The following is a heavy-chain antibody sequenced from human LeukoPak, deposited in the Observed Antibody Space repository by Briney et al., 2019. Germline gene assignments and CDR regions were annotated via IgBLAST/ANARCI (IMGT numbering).Heavy chain of an antibody. V-gene: IGHV4-39*01. CDR3: ATLLRDAGVETGWFDP. D-gene: IGHD3-10*01. Sequence: SETLSLTCTVSGGSISSSSYYWGWIRQPPGKGLEWIGSIYYSGSTYYNPSLKSRVTISVDTSKNQFSLKLSSVTAADTAVYYCATLLRDAGVETGWFDPWGQGTLVTVSS. CDR1: GGSISSSSYY. J-gene: IGHJ5*02. CDR2: IYYSGST.